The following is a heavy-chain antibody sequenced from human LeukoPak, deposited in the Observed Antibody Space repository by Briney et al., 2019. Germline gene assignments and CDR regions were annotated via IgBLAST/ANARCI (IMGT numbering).Heavy chain of an antibody. J-gene: IGHJ4*02. CDR3: ARVWSDYRGTY. V-gene: IGHV4-34*01. CDR2: INHSGST. CDR1: GGSFSGYY. D-gene: IGHD4-11*01. Sequence: KASETLSLTCAVYGGSFSGYYWSWIRQSPRKGLEWIGEINHSGSTNYNPSLKSRVTISVDTSKNQFSLKLSSVTAADTAVYYCARVWSDYRGTYWGQGTLVTVSS.